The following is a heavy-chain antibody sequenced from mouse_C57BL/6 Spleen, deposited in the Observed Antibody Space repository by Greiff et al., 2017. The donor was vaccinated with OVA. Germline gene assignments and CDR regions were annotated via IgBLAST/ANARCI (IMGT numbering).Heavy chain of an antibody. J-gene: IGHJ1*03. D-gene: IGHD1-1*01. CDR1: GYTFTGYW. CDR3: ARFYYYGSSYWYFDV. V-gene: IGHV1-9*01. Sequence: VQLQQSGAELMKPGASVKLSCKATGYTFTGYWIEWVKQRPGHGLEWIGELLPGSGSTNYNEQFKGKATFTADTSSNTAYMQLSSLTTEDSAIDYCARFYYYGSSYWYFDVWGTGTTVTVSS. CDR2: LLPGSGST.